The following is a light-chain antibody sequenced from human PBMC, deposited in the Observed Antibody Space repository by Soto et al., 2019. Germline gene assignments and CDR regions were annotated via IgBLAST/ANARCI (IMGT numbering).Light chain of an antibody. CDR2: EST. V-gene: IGLV2-14*02. J-gene: IGLJ2*01. CDR3: SSYTSSSTLYVV. CDR1: SSDVGTYNL. Sequence: QSVLTQPASVSGSPGQSITFSCTGTSSDVGTYNLVSWYQQRPGKAPKLMIFESTKRPSGVSNRFSGSKSGNTASLTISGLQAEDEADYYCSSYTSSSTLYVVFGGGTKLTVL.